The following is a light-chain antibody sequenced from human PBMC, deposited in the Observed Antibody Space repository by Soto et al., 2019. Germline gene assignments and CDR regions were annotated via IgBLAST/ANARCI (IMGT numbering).Light chain of an antibody. CDR3: SSYTSTSTPYV. CDR2: DVS. J-gene: IGLJ1*01. Sequence: QSVLTQPASVPGSPGQSITISCTGTSSDVGGYNYVSWHQQHPCKAPKLIIYDVSNRPSGVSNRFSGSKSGNTASLTISGLQAEDEADYYCSSYTSTSTPYVFGTGTKLTVL. V-gene: IGLV2-14*01. CDR1: SSDVGGYNY.